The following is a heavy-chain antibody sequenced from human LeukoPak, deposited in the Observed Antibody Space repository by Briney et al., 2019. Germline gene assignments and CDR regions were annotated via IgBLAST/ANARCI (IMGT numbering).Heavy chain of an antibody. Sequence: ASVKVSCKATGYTFTSYGISWVRQAPGQGLEWMGWISAYNGNTNYAQKLQGRVTMTTDTSTSTAYMELRSLRSDDTAVYYCARVELDGSGSYYKGYWGQGTLVTVSS. CDR1: GYTFTSYG. D-gene: IGHD3-10*01. V-gene: IGHV1-18*01. CDR2: ISAYNGNT. CDR3: ARVELDGSGSYYKGY. J-gene: IGHJ4*02.